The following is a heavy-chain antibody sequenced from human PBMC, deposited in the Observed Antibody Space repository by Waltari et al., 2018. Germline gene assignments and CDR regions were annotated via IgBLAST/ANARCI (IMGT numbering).Heavy chain of an antibody. CDR2: IKSKTEGGTT. Sequence: EVHLVASGGNLVKPGGSLRLQCAASGFNFRNGWMAWVRQAPGKGLEWVGRIKSKTEGGTTDYAAVVKGRFTISRDDSRNTAYLQMNSLRAEDTAFYFCTTDRGVATLPMFDYWGRGTLVTVSS. V-gene: IGHV3-15*01. J-gene: IGHJ4*02. D-gene: IGHD1-1*01. CDR3: TTDRGVATLPMFDY. CDR1: GFNFRNGW.